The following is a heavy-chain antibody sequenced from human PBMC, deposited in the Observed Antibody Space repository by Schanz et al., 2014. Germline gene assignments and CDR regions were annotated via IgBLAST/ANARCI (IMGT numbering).Heavy chain of an antibody. J-gene: IGHJ5*02. CDR1: GFTFSGFW. D-gene: IGHD1-1*01. Sequence: EVPLAESGGGLVQPGGSLRLSCAASGFTFSGFWMTWVRQAPGKGLEWVANIKKDGSEKYYVDSVKGRFTISRDNAKNSLFLQMNSLRPEDTAVYYCARGRVLESWGQGTLVTVSS. CDR3: ARGRVLES. CDR2: IKKDGSEK. V-gene: IGHV3-7*01.